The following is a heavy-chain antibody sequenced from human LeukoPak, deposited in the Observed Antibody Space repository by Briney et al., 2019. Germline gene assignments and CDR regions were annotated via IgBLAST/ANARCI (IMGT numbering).Heavy chain of an antibody. J-gene: IGHJ4*02. D-gene: IGHD2-15*01. CDR1: GGSISSYY. CDR3: ARAWGCSGGSCPSDF. CDR2: AYYGGST. V-gene: IGHV4-59*01. Sequence: SETLSLTCAVSGGSISSYYWCWIRQPPGKGLEWIGYAYYGGSTIYNTSPMCRATTSVDASEHHYSLNQNPVTAADTAVYYCARAWGCSGGSCPSDFWGQGTLVTVSS.